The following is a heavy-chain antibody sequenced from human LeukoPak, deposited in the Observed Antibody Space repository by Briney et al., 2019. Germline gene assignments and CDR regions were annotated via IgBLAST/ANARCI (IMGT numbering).Heavy chain of an antibody. CDR3: VRAPYYSGIEHYFDH. V-gene: IGHV3-7*03. D-gene: IGHD3-22*01. CDR1: GFAFSDYW. J-gene: IGHJ4*02. CDR2: IKQDGSEK. Sequence: PGGSLRLSCAASGFAFSDYWMTWVRQAPGKRLEWVANIKQDGSEKYLVDSVKGRFTISRDNAKGSLYLQMNSMRAEDTAVYYCVRAPYYSGIEHYFDHWGQGILVAVSS.